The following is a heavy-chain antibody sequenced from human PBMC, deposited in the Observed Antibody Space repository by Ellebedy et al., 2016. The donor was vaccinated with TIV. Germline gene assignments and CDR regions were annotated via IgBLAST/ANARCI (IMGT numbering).Heavy chain of an antibody. D-gene: IGHD2-8*02. CDR1: GFNFGGHA. CDR3: AKDLRYSAGWGGALDI. J-gene: IGHJ3*02. CDR2: IGSSAYST. V-gene: IGHV3-23*01. Sequence: PGGSLRLSCAASGFNFGGHAMKWVRQAPGKGLEWVSSIGSSAYSTHYADSVKGRFTISRDKSRNTLYLQMNSVRGEDTAVYFWAKDLRYSAGWGGALDIWGHGAMVTVSS.